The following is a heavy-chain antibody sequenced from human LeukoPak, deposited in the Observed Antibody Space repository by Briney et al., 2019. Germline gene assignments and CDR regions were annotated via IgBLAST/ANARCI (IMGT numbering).Heavy chain of an antibody. D-gene: IGHD3-16*02. CDR3: AKGQPYDYVWGSYRPYYFDY. CDR2: ISGSGGST. V-gene: IGHV3-23*01. J-gene: IGHJ4*02. CDR1: GFTFSSYA. Sequence: GGSLRLSCAASGFTFSSYAMSWVRQAPGKGLEWVSAISGSGGSTYYADSVKGRFTISRDNSKNTLYLQMNGLRAEDTAVYYCAKGQPYDYVWGSYRPYYFDYWGQGTLVTVSS.